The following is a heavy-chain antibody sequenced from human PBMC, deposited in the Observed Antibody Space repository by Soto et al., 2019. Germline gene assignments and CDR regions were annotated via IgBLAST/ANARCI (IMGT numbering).Heavy chain of an antibody. CDR3: ARVGGVAARTFDY. V-gene: IGHV4-59*01. J-gene: IGHJ4*02. D-gene: IGHD2-15*01. CDR1: CGSIIPFY. CDR2: LYYSGNT. Sequence: PSETLSLTCTVSCGSIIPFYWSWVRQPPGKGLEWIGYLYYSGNTNYNPSLKSRVTISVDASKNQVSLRLTSVTAADTAVYYCARVGGVAARTFDYWGQGTVVTVSS.